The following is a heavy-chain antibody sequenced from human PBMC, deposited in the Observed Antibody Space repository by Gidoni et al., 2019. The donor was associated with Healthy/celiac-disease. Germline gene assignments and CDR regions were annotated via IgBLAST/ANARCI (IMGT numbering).Heavy chain of an antibody. D-gene: IGHD3-22*01. V-gene: IGHV1-18*01. Sequence: QVQLVQSGAEVRNPRASVQVACKYSVYTFTSYGISWVRQAPGQGLEWMGWISAYNANTNYAQKLQGRVTMNTDTSTSTAYMELRSLRSDDTAVYYCSRGDYYDSSGYYNRLDGWGQGTLVTVSS. CDR3: SRGDYYDSSGYYNRLDG. CDR2: ISAYNANT. J-gene: IGHJ4*02. CDR1: VYTFTSYG.